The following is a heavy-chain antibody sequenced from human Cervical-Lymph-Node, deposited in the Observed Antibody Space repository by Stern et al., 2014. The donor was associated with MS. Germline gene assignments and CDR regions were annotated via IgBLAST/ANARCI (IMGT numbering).Heavy chain of an antibody. Sequence: EVQLVESGAEVEKPGDSLKISCKGSGYSFTKSWIGWVRPMPGKGLEWMGFIYPGDPDTRYSPSFQGQVTIPADKSINTAYLQWSSLKAADTAIYYCARLKGSLTRGTYFDFWGQGTLVSVSS. CDR2: IYPGDPDT. D-gene: IGHD4-17*01. J-gene: IGHJ4*02. CDR1: GYSFTKSW. V-gene: IGHV5-51*03. CDR3: ARLKGSLTRGTYFDF.